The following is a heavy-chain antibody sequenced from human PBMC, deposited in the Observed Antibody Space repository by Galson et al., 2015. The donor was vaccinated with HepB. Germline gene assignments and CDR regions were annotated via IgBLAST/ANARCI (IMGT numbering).Heavy chain of an antibody. CDR2: IDWDDDK. CDR3: ARIVGSGYCRGAYYYYYGMDV. Sequence: PALVKPTQTLTLTCTFSGFSLSTSGMCVSWIRQPPGKALEWLALIDWDDDKYYSTSLKTRLTISKDTSKNQVVLTMTNMDPVDTATYYCARIVGSGYCRGAYYYYYGMDVWGQGTTVTVSS. D-gene: IGHD3-3*01. V-gene: IGHV2-70*01. CDR1: GFSLSTSGMC. J-gene: IGHJ6*02.